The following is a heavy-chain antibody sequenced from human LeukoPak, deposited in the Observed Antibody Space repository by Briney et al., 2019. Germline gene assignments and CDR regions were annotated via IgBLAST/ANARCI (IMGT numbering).Heavy chain of an antibody. CDR2: INHSGST. CDR3: ARGGGIAEAAEMNY. CDR1: GGSFSGYY. J-gene: IGHJ4*02. D-gene: IGHD6-13*01. V-gene: IGHV4-34*01. Sequence: PSETLSLTCAVYGGSFSGYYWSWIRQPPGKGLEWIGEINHSGSTNYNPSLKSRVTISVDTSKNQFSLKLSSVTAADTAVYYCARGGGIAEAAEMNYWGQGTLVTVSS.